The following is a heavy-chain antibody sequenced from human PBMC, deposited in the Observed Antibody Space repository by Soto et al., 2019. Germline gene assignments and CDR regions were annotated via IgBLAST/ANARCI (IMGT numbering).Heavy chain of an antibody. CDR3: ARTSYSYDTNWFDP. CDR2: ISSSSTYI. D-gene: IGHD5-18*01. V-gene: IGHV3-21*01. J-gene: IGHJ5*02. CDR1: GFTFSSYS. Sequence: EVQVVESGGGLVKPGGSLRLSCAASGFTFSSYSMNWVRQAPGKGLEWVSSISSSSTYIYYADSVKGRFTISRDNAKNSLYLQMNSLRAEATAVYYCARTSYSYDTNWFDPWGQGTLVTVSS.